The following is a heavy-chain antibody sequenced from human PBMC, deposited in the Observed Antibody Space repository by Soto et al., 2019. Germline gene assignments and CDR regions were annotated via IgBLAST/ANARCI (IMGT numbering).Heavy chain of an antibody. Sequence: QVQLQESGPGLVKPSQTLSLTCTVSGGSISSGGYYWSWIRQHPGKGLEWIGYIYYSGSTYYNPSLKSRVTISVDTSKNQFSLKLSSVTAADTAVYYCARKDYYDSSGYYHYWYFDLCGRGTLVTVSS. J-gene: IGHJ2*01. V-gene: IGHV4-31*03. D-gene: IGHD3-22*01. CDR2: IYYSGST. CDR3: ARKDYYDSSGYYHYWYFDL. CDR1: GGSISSGGYY.